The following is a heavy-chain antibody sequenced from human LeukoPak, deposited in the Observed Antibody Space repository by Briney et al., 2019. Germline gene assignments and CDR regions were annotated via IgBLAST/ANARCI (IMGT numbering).Heavy chain of an antibody. D-gene: IGHD6-13*01. J-gene: IGHJ4*02. CDR2: ISYDGSNK. CDR3: ARGVSSSWYEVGFDY. V-gene: IGHV3-30*19. Sequence: SGGSLRLSRAASGFTFSSYGMHWVRQAPGKGLEWVAVISYDGSNKYYADSVKGRFTISRDNSKNTLYLQMNSLRAEDTAVYYCARGVSSSWYEVGFDYWGQGTLVTVSS. CDR1: GFTFSSYG.